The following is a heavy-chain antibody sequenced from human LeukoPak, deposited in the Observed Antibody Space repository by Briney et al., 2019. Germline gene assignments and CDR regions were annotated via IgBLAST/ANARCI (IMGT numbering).Heavy chain of an antibody. CDR1: GFTFTSYG. D-gene: IGHD6-19*01. V-gene: IGHV1-18*01. Sequence: ASVKVSCKASGFTFTSYGFSWVRQAPGQGLEWMGWISAHNGNTNYAQKLQGRVTMTTDTSTSTAYMELRSLRSDDTAVYYCARDMLVASSGWYTGIDYWAQGTLVTVSS. CDR2: ISAHNGNT. J-gene: IGHJ4*02. CDR3: ARDMLVASSGWYTGIDY.